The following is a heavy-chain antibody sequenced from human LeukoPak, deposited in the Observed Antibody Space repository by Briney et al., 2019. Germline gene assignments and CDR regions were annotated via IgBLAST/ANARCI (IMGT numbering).Heavy chain of an antibody. D-gene: IGHD3-3*01. CDR1: GGSISSSSYY. V-gene: IGHV4-39*07. J-gene: IGHJ4*02. CDR3: ARLNDFWSGYFRYFDY. CDR2: IYYSGST. Sequence: SETLSLTCTVSGGSISSSSYYWGWIRQPPGKGLEWIGSIYYSGSTYYNPSLKSRVTISVDTSKNQFSLKLSSVTAADTAVYYCARLNDFWSGYFRYFDYWGQGTLVTVSS.